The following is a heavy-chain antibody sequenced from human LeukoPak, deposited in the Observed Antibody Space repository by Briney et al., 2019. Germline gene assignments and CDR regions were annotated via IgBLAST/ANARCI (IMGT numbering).Heavy chain of an antibody. CDR2: ISGSGGST. J-gene: IGHJ3*02. Sequence: GGSLRLSCAASGFTFSSYAMSWVRQAPGKGLEWVSAISGSGGSTYYADSVKGRFTISRDNSKNTLYLQMNSLRAEDTAVYYCAKVETWRYFDWLPPADIWGQGTMVTVSS. CDR1: GFTFSSYA. CDR3: AKVETWRYFDWLPPADI. D-gene: IGHD3-9*01. V-gene: IGHV3-23*01.